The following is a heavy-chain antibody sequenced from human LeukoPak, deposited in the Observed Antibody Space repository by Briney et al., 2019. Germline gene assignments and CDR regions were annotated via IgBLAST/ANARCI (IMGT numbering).Heavy chain of an antibody. D-gene: IGHD1-1*01. CDR2: IYHSGST. CDR3: ASGVGRDSAWNVPFDY. CDR1: GHSISSGYY. V-gene: IGHV4-38-2*02. J-gene: IGHJ4*02. Sequence: PSETLSLTCTVSGHSISSGYYWGWIRQPPGKGLEWIGGIYHSGSTYSNPSLKSRVTISVDTSTKQFSLRLSSVTAADTAVYYCASGVGRDSAWNVPFDYWGQGTLVTVSS.